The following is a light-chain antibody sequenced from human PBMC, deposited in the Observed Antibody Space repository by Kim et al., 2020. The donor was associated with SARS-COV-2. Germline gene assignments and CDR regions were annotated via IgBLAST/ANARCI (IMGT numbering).Light chain of an antibody. J-gene: IGKJ2*01. CDR1: QSVDNF. CDR3: QQRSKWPPFT. V-gene: IGKV3-11*01. Sequence: SPGETAILSCRASQSVDNFSAWYQQKPGQPPRLVIYDAFIRATDTPDRFSGSGYGTDFTLTINNLEPEDFAVYYCQQRSKWPPFTFGQGTKLEI. CDR2: DAF.